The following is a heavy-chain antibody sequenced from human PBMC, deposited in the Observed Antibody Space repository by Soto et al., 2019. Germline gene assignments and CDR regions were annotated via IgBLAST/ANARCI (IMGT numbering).Heavy chain of an antibody. CDR3: ARGRYGDY. V-gene: IGHV1-18*01. CDR2: ISAHNGNT. Sequence: QVHLVQSGAEVKKPGASVKVSCKGSGYGFTTYGITWVRQAPGHGLEWMAWISAHNGNTNYAQKLQGRVTGTRYTSTSIAYMELRCLRCDDTAVYYWARGRYGDYWGQGALVTVSS. CDR1: GYGFTTYG. J-gene: IGHJ4*02. D-gene: IGHD1-1*01.